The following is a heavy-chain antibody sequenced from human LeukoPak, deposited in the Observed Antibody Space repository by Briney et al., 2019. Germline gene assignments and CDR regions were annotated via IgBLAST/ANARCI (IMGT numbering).Heavy chain of an antibody. CDR3: AQIYTYGSSQFDY. CDR1: GFTVSSNY. J-gene: IGHJ4*02. Sequence: PGGSLRLSCAASGFTVSSNYMNWVRQAPGKGLEWVSLIYSGSTTNYADSVKGRFTISRDNAKNSLYLQMNSLRAEDTAVYYCAQIYTYGSSQFDYWGQGTLVSVSS. D-gene: IGHD5-18*01. V-gene: IGHV3-53*01. CDR2: IYSGSTT.